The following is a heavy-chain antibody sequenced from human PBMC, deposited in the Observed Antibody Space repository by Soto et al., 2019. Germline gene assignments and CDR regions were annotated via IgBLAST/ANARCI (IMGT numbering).Heavy chain of an antibody. D-gene: IGHD3-10*01. Sequence: GGSLRLSCAASGFTFSSYAMSWVRQAPGKGLEWASAISGSGGSTYYADSVKGRFTISRDNSKNTLYLQMNSLRAEDTAVYYWAKTSKVLLWFGELSNYFDYWGQGTLVTVSS. CDR2: ISGSGGST. J-gene: IGHJ4*02. V-gene: IGHV3-23*01. CDR1: GFTFSSYA. CDR3: AKTSKVLLWFGELSNYFDY.